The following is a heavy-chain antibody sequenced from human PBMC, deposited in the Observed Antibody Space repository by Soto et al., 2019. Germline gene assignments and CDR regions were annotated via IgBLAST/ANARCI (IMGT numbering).Heavy chain of an antibody. D-gene: IGHD3-16*02. Sequence: GGSLRLSCAASGFTFSSYWMSWVRQAPGKGLEWVANIKQDGSEKYYVDSVKGRFTISRDNAKNSLYLQMNSLRAEDTAVYYCARDQNYYDYIWGSYRTSRASAYFDYWGQGTLVTVSS. V-gene: IGHV3-7*01. CDR1: GFTFSSYW. CDR2: IKQDGSEK. J-gene: IGHJ4*02. CDR3: ARDQNYYDYIWGSYRTSRASAYFDY.